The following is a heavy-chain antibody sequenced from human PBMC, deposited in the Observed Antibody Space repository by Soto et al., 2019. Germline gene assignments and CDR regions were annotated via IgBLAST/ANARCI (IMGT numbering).Heavy chain of an antibody. CDR3: ARGLRFLETDY. CDR1: GGSIISGGYS. J-gene: IGHJ4*02. Sequence: SETLSLTCAFSGGSIISGGYSWSWIRQPPGKGLEWIGYIYHSGRTYYNPSLKSRVTISVDRSKNQFSLKLSSVTAADTAVYYCARGLRFLETDYWGRGTLVTVSS. D-gene: IGHD3-3*01. V-gene: IGHV4-30-2*01. CDR2: IYHSGRT.